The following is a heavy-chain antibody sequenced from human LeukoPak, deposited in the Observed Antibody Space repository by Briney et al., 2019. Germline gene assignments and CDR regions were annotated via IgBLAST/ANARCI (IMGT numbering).Heavy chain of an antibody. CDR3: ARRRDYDFWSGYYHDAFDI. J-gene: IGHJ3*02. D-gene: IGHD3-3*01. V-gene: IGHV4-38-2*02. CDR2: IYHSGST. CDR1: AYSISSGYY. Sequence: PSETLSLTCTVSAYSISSGYYWGWIRQPPGKGLEWIGSIYHSGSTYYNPSLKSRVTISVDTSKNQFSLKLSSVTAADTAVYYCARRRDYDFWSGYYHDAFDIWGQGTMVTVSS.